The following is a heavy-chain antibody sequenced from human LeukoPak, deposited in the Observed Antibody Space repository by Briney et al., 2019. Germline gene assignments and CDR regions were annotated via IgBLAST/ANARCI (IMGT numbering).Heavy chain of an antibody. CDR3: AKGGYYDFWSGDWDY. Sequence: GGSLRLSCAASGFTFDDYAMHWVRQAPGTGLEWVSGISWNSGSIGYADSVKGRFTISRDNAKNSLYLQMNSLRAEDTALYYCAKGGYYDFWSGDWDYWGQGTLVTVSS. V-gene: IGHV3-9*01. J-gene: IGHJ4*02. D-gene: IGHD3-3*01. CDR2: ISWNSGSI. CDR1: GFTFDDYA.